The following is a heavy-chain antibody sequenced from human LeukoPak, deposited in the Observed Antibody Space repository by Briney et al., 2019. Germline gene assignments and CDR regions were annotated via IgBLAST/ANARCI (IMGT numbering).Heavy chain of an antibody. Sequence: SGGSLRLSCAASGFTFSSYSMNWVRQAPGKGLEWVANIKQDGSEKYYVDSVKGRFTISRDNAKNSLYLQMNSLRAEDTAVYYCARDRTIFGIDYWGQGTLVTVSS. CDR1: GFTFSSYS. CDR2: IKQDGSEK. CDR3: ARDRTIFGIDY. J-gene: IGHJ4*02. D-gene: IGHD3-3*01. V-gene: IGHV3-7*01.